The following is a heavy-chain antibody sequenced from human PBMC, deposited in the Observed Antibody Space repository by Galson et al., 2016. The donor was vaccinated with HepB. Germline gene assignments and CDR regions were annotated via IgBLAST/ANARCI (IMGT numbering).Heavy chain of an antibody. D-gene: IGHD6-19*01. J-gene: IGHJ4*02. CDR1: GFTFSRYT. CDR3: AKDNAAWLVDY. V-gene: IGHV3-30-3*01. Sequence: SCAASGFTFSRYTMHWVRQAPGKGLEWVAVISPDGSKEYYADSVKGRFTISRDNSRNTLYLQMNSLRAEDAAVYYCAKDNAAWLVDYWGQGTPVTVSA. CDR2: ISPDGSKE.